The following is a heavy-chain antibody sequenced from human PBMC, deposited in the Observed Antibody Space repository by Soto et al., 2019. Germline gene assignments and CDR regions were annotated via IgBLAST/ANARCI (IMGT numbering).Heavy chain of an antibody. D-gene: IGHD2-21*02. V-gene: IGHV4-31*03. CDR3: ARSGVTGIVIPSHWFDP. Sequence: PSETLSLTCTVSGDSIGGVAYRSWIRELPGRGLEWIGCISSSRSTYYTPALNNRISLSLDTSQNPFYLKLLSLTAADAAIYYCARSGVTGIVIPSHWFDPWGQGTLVTVSS. CDR2: ISSSRST. J-gene: IGHJ5*02. CDR1: GDSIGGVAY.